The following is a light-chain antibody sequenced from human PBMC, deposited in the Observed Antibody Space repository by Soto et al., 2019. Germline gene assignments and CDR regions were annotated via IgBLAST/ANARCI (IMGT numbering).Light chain of an antibody. CDR2: DAA. Sequence: DIQMTQSPSTLSASVGDRVTITCRASESASIWLAWYQQKPGKAPRLLIYDAASLNTGVPSRFSGSGSGTNFTPTISSLQPADSATSYCQHHHCFSFTSGKENNLEIK. CDR1: ESASIW. CDR3: QHHHCFSFT. J-gene: IGKJ2*01. V-gene: IGKV1-5*01.